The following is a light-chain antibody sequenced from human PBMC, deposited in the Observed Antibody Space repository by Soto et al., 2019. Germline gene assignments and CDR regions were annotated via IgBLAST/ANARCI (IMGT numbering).Light chain of an antibody. CDR2: SSS. J-gene: IGKJ2*01. CDR1: QSVSSTY. V-gene: IGKV3-20*01. CDR3: QHFGTSPPYT. Sequence: ELVLTQSPGTLSLSPGDRATLSCRASQSVSSTYLAWYQQRPGQAPRLLIYSSSSRASGIPDRFSGSGSGTDFTLTISRLEPEDFAVYYCQHFGTSPPYTFGQGTKLEI.